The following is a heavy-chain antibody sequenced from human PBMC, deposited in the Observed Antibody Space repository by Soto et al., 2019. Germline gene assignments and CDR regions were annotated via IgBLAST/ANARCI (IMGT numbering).Heavy chain of an antibody. CDR1: GGSISSGGYY. D-gene: IGHD3-10*01. CDR2: IYYSGST. J-gene: IGHJ6*04. CDR3: VRFREGYGSGINHYYYYGMDA. V-gene: IGHV4-31*03. Sequence: PSETLSLTCTVSGGSISSGGYYWSWIRQHPGKGLEWIGYIYYSGSTYYNPSLKSRVTISVDTSKNQFSLKLSSVTAADTAVYYCVRFREGYGSGINHYYYYGMDAWGKGTTVTVPS.